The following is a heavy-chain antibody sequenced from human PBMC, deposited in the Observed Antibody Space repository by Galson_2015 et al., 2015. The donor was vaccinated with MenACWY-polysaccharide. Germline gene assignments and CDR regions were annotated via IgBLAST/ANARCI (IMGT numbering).Heavy chain of an antibody. CDR2: IYPGDSDT. CDR1: GYSFTNYW. D-gene: IGHD7-27*01. CDR3: ARQNWASGDF. V-gene: IGHV5-51*03. J-gene: IGHJ4*02. Sequence: QSGAEVKKPGESLRISCKGSGYSFTNYWIGWVRQTPGKGLEWMGIIYPGDSDTRYSPSFQGQITISADKSISTTYLQWNSLKASETDLYYCARQNWASGDFWGQGTLVTVST.